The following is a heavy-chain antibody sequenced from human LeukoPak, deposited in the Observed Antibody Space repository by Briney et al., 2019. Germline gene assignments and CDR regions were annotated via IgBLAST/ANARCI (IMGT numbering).Heavy chain of an antibody. CDR2: SIPGGANT. CDR1: GYSFTSYW. CDR3: ARNRHVDTAIVTIY. V-gene: IGHV5-51*01. Sequence: PGESLKIPCKGSGYSFTSYWIGWVRQVPRKGLEWMGTSIPGGANTRYSPSFQGQVTISVDKSVSHAYLQRSSVNASDTAMYYCARNRHVDTAIVTIYWGQGTLVTVSS. D-gene: IGHD5-18*01. J-gene: IGHJ4*02.